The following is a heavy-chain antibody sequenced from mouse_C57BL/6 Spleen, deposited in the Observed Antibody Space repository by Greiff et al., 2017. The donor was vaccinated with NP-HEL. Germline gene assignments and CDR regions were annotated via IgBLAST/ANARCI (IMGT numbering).Heavy chain of an antibody. CDR1: GFTFSDFY. V-gene: IGHV7-1*01. CDR3: ARALTGTYFDV. J-gene: IGHJ1*03. Sequence: EVKLMESGGGLVQSGRSLRLSCATSGFTFSDFYMEWVRQAPGKGLEWIAASRNKANDYTTEYSASVKGRFIVSRDTSQSILYLQMNALRAADTAIYYCARALTGTYFDVWGTGTTVTVSS. D-gene: IGHD4-1*01. CDR2: SRNKANDYTT.